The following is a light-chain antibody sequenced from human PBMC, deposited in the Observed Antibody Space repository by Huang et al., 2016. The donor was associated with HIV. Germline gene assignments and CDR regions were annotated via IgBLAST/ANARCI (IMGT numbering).Light chain of an antibody. J-gene: IGKJ2*01. V-gene: IGKV3-20*01. Sequence: EIVLTQSPGTLSLSPGERATLSCRANQIGSSSYLAWYQQKPCQAPRLLMYAASTRATGIPDRFSGSGSGTDFTLSISRLEPEDFAVYYCQQYSNSPGYTFGQGTRLEIK. CDR1: QIGSSSY. CDR2: AAS. CDR3: QQYSNSPGYT.